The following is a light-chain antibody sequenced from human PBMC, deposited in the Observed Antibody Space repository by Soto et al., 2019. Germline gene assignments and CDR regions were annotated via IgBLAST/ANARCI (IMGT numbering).Light chain of an antibody. Sequence: DFQMNQSPSSLSASVGDRVTVTCRASQSISSYLNWYQQKPGKAPKLLIYAASSLQSGVPSRFSGSGSWTDFPLTIGSLQPEDFASYYCQPGCTTPPWTFGQGTKVDI. CDR3: QPGCTTPPWT. CDR2: AAS. J-gene: IGKJ1*01. V-gene: IGKV1-39*01. CDR1: QSISSY.